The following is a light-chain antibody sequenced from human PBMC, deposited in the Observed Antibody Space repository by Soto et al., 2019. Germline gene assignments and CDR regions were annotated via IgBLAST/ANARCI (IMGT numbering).Light chain of an antibody. CDR2: DAS. CDR3: QQYGSSPPWT. Sequence: EIVLTQSPGILSSSPGERATLSCRASQSVSSNYLAWYQQKAGQAPRLLIYDASSRATGIPDRFSGSGSGTDFTLTIDRLEPEDFAVYYCQQYGSSPPWTFGRGTKV. V-gene: IGKV3-20*01. CDR1: QSVSSNY. J-gene: IGKJ1*01.